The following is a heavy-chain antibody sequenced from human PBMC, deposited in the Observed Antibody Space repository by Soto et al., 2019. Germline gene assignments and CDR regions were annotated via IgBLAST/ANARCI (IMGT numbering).Heavy chain of an antibody. CDR1: GGSFSGYY. V-gene: IGHV4-34*01. CDR2: INHSGST. CDR3: ARDGDSSSSLDY. D-gene: IGHD6-6*01. J-gene: IGHJ4*02. Sequence: QVQLQQWGAGLLKPSETLSLTCAVYGGSFSGYYWSWIRQPPGKGLEWIGEINHSGSTNYNPSLKSQVTISVDTSKNQFSLKLSSVTAADTAVYYCARDGDSSSSLDYWGQGTLVTVSS.